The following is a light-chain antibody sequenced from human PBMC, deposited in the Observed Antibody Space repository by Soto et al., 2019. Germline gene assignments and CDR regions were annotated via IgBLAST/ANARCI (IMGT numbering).Light chain of an antibody. V-gene: IGKV3-20*01. CDR1: QSVSSNY. CDR2: GAS. Sequence: EIVLTQSPGTLSLSPGERATLSCGASQSVSSNYLAWYQQKPGQSPRLLIYGASSRATGTPDRFSGSGSGTDFTLTIRRLESEDFAVYYCQQYGNSPYTFGQGTKLEIK. J-gene: IGKJ2*01. CDR3: QQYGNSPYT.